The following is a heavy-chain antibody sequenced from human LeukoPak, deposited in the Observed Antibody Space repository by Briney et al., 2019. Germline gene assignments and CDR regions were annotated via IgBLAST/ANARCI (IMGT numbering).Heavy chain of an antibody. CDR3: ARGISSSWFRNYYYYGMDV. CDR1: GYTFTSYG. CDR2: ISAYNGNT. D-gene: IGHD6-13*01. J-gene: IGHJ6*02. V-gene: IGHV1-18*01. Sequence: ASVKVSCKASGYTFTSYGISWVRQAPGQGLEWMGWISAYNGNTNYAQKLQGRVTMTTDTSTSTAYMELRSLRSDDTAVYYCARGISSSWFRNYYYYGMDVWGQGTTVTVSS.